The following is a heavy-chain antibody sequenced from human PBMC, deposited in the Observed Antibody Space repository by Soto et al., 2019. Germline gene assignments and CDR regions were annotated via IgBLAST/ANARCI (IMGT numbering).Heavy chain of an antibody. V-gene: IGHV3-23*01. CDR3: AISQDRGGRTTFIY. CDR1: GFTFNSHA. J-gene: IGHJ4*02. Sequence: GGSLRLSCAGSGFTFNSHAMSWVRQAPGKGLEWVAGISGGGAATYYADSVKGRFTISRDNAENSLYLQMNSLRAEDTALYYCAISQDRGGRTTFIYWGQGTQVTVSS. CDR2: ISGGGAAT. D-gene: IGHD3-16*01.